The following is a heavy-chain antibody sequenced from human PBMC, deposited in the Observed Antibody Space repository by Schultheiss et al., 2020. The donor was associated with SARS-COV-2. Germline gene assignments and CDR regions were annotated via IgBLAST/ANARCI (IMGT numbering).Heavy chain of an antibody. CDR1: GFTVSSNY. V-gene: IGHV3-74*01. D-gene: IGHD1-26*01. CDR2: INSDGSRT. J-gene: IGHJ5*02. Sequence: GGSLRLSCAASGFTVSSNYMSWVRQVPGKGLVWVSRINSDGSRTNYADSVKGRFTISRDNAKNTLYLQMNSLRAEDTAVYYCARGSGSYALSWGQGTLVTVSS. CDR3: ARGSGSYALS.